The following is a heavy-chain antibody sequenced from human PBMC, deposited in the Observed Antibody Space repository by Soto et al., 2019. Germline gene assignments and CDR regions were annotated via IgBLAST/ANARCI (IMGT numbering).Heavy chain of an antibody. V-gene: IGHV4-59*01. CDR1: GGSISSYY. CDR3: ARVRTTTYLSAFDI. Sequence: SSETLSLTCTVSGGSISSYYWSWIRQPPGKGLEWIGYIYYSGSTNYNPSLKSRVTISVDTSKNQFSLKLSSVTAADTAVYYCARVRTTTYLSAFDIWGQGTMVTVSS. D-gene: IGHD1-1*01. CDR2: IYYSGST. J-gene: IGHJ3*02.